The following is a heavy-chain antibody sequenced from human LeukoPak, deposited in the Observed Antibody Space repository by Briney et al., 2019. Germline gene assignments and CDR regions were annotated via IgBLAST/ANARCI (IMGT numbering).Heavy chain of an antibody. Sequence: GGSLTLSCAASGDTFGSYDMHWVRQAPGKGLEWVAFIRYDGSNENYAASVKGRFTISRDNSKNTLNLQMNSLRPEDTAVYYCANRASSGAYSYDYWGQGTLVTVSS. CDR1: GDTFGSYD. J-gene: IGHJ4*02. D-gene: IGHD5-18*01. CDR3: ANRASSGAYSYDY. V-gene: IGHV3-30*02. CDR2: IRYDGSNE.